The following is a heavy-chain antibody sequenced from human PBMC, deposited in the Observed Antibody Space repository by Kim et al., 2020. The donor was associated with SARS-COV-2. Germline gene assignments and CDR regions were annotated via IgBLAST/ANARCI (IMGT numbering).Heavy chain of an antibody. D-gene: IGHD5-18*01. CDR1: GGSFSGYY. Sequence: SETLSLTCAVYGGSFSGYYWSWIRQPPGKGLEWIGEINHSGSTNYNPSLKSRVTISVDTSKNQFSLKLSSVTAADTAVYYCARVKGYSYGRTRGWFDPWGQGTLVTVSS. V-gene: IGHV4-34*01. J-gene: IGHJ5*02. CDR3: ARVKGYSYGRTRGWFDP. CDR2: INHSGST.